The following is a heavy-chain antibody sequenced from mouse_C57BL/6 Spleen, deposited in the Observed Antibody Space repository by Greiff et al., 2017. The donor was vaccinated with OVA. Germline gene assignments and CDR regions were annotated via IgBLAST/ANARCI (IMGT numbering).Heavy chain of an antibody. D-gene: IGHD2-1*01. CDR3: TRRVYYGNYVKYFDV. CDR1: GYTFTDYE. J-gene: IGHJ1*03. Sequence: QVQLKESGAELVRPGASVTLSCKASGYTFTDYEMHWVKQTPVHGLEWIGAIDPETGGTAYNQKFKGKAILTADKSSSTAYMELRSLTSEDSAVYYCTRRVYYGNYVKYFDVWGTGTTVTVSS. CDR2: IDPETGGT. V-gene: IGHV1-15*01.